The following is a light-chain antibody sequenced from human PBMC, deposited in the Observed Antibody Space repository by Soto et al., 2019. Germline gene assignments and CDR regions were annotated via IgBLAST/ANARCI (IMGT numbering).Light chain of an antibody. CDR3: CSYAGRYTLL. J-gene: IGLJ2*01. CDR2: DVF. V-gene: IGLV2-11*01. Sequence: QSALTQPRSVSGSPGQSVSISCTGTSSDVGGYNYVSWYQHHPGKAPKLMIYDVFELPSGVPDRFSGSKYGNTASLTISGLQAEDEADYFCCSYAGRYTLLFGGGTKVTVL. CDR1: SSDVGGYNY.